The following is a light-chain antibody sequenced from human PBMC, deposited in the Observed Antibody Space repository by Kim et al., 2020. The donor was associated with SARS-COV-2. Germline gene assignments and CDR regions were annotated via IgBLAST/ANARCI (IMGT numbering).Light chain of an antibody. V-gene: IGLV3-19*01. CDR1: SLRSYY. CDR3: NSRDSNDNVV. Sequence: VALGQTVSITCQGDSLRSYYATWFQQKPGQAPILVIYGKNNRPSGIPDRFSGSSSGNTASLTITGTQAGDEADYYCNSRDSNDNVVFGGGTQLTVL. J-gene: IGLJ2*01. CDR2: GKN.